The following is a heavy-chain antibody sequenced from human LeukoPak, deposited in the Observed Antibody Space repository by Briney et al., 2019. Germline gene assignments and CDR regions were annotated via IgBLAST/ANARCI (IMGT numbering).Heavy chain of an antibody. CDR1: GFTFSSYA. CDR2: ISYDGSNK. V-gene: IGHV3-30*04. J-gene: IGHJ4*01. Sequence: GGSLRLSCAASGFTFSSYAMHWVREAPGKGVEWVAVISYDGSNKYYADSVKGRFTISRDNSKNTLYLQMNSLRAEDTAVYYCARAIMVRGVRLFDYWGQGTLVTVSS. CDR3: ARAIMVRGVRLFDY. D-gene: IGHD3-10*01.